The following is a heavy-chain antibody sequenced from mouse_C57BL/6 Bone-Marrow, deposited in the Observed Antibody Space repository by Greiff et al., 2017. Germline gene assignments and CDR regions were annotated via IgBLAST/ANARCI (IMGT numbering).Heavy chain of an antibody. J-gene: IGHJ2*01. CDR3: TRDLGIYYPYFDY. CDR1: GYTFTSYW. D-gene: IGHD2-1*01. Sequence: EVQLQQSGTVLARPGASVKMSCKTSGYTFTSYWMHWVKQRPGPGLEWIGAIYPGNSDTSYNQKFKGKAKLTAVTSASTAYMELSSLTNEDSAVYYCTRDLGIYYPYFDYWGQGTTLTVYS. V-gene: IGHV1-5*01. CDR2: IYPGNSDT.